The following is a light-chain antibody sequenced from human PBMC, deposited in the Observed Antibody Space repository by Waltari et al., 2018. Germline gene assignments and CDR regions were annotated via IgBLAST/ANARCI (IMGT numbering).Light chain of an antibody. CDR2: QED. Sequence: SYEVTQSPSVSVSPGQTAAITCSGDNLGEKYVCGYQPKPGQSPLLVLYQEDKRPSGIPERFSGSNSGNTATLVISGTQAMDEADYYCQAWDTDTVIFGGGTKLTVL. J-gene: IGLJ2*01. CDR3: QAWDTDTVI. V-gene: IGLV3-1*01. CDR1: NLGEKY.